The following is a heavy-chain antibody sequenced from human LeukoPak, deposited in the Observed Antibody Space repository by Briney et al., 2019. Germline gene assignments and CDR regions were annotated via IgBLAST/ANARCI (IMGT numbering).Heavy chain of an antibody. CDR1: GFTFSSYW. Sequence: GGSLRLSCAASGFTFSSYWMHWVRQAPGKGLEWVSAMSDSGDRTYYADSVKGRFTISRDNSKNTLYLQMNSLRAEDTAVYYCAKEIGASLPFDYWGQGTLVTVSS. D-gene: IGHD3-16*01. CDR2: MSDSGDRT. J-gene: IGHJ4*02. CDR3: AKEIGASLPFDY. V-gene: IGHV3-23*01.